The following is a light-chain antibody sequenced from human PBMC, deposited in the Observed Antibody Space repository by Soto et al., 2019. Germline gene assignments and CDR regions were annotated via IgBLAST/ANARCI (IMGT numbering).Light chain of an antibody. V-gene: IGKV1-39*01. CDR3: YQRYRTPGS. CDR2: AAS. CDR1: QSISSY. J-gene: IGKJ5*01. Sequence: DIQMTQSPSSLSASVGDRVTITCRASQSISSYLNWYHQKPGKAPQLLIYAASSLQSGVPSRFGGGGSGTDFAPRIGSLEAEDWATYYCYQRYRTPGSLGQVTR.